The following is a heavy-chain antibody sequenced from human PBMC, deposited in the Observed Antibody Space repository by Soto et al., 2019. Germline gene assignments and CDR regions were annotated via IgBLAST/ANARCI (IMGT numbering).Heavy chain of an antibody. CDR3: AGANYDILTGYYNWFDP. J-gene: IGHJ5*02. CDR2: IYYSGST. V-gene: IGHV4-39*01. D-gene: IGHD3-9*01. CDR1: GGSISSSSYY. Sequence: SETLSLTCTVSGGSISSSSYYWGWIRQPPGKGLEWIGSIYYSGSTYYNPSLKSRVTISVDTSKNQFSLKLSSVTAADTAVYYCAGANYDILTGYYNWFDPWGQGTLVTVSS.